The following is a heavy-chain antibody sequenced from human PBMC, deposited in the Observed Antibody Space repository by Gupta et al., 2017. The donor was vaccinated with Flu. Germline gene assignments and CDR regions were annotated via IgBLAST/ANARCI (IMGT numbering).Heavy chain of an antibody. CDR2: INPSGGST. CDR3: ARDRGPDTAMVFDY. D-gene: IGHD5-18*01. Sequence: QAPGQGLEWMGIINPSGGSTSYAQKFQGRVTMTRDTSTSTVYMELSSLRSEDTAVYYCARDRGPDTAMVFDYWGQGTLVTVSS. J-gene: IGHJ4*02. V-gene: IGHV1-46*01.